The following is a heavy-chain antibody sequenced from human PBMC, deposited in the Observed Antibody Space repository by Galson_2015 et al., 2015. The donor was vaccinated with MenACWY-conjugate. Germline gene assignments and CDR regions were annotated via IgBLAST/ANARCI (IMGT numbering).Heavy chain of an antibody. V-gene: IGHV1-69*04. CDR2: IYPVIGLA. D-gene: IGHD3-10*01. Sequence: SVKVSCKASGDTFSNYGVTWVRQAPGQGLEWMGRIYPVIGLANSAQKFQGRVSITADKTATTGYMELSSLRPDDTAIYYCAREGTYTSGFPNALDLWGQGTLVTVSS. CDR1: GDTFSNYG. CDR3: AREGTYTSGFPNALDL. J-gene: IGHJ5*02.